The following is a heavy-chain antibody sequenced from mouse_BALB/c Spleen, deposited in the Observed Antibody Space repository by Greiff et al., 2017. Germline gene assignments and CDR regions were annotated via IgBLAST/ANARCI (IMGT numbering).Heavy chain of an antibody. V-gene: IGHV5-12-1*01. J-gene: IGHJ3*01. D-gene: IGHD1-1*01. CDR3: ARQGYYGSSWFAY. CDR1: GFAFSSYD. Sequence: EVKLQESGGGLVKPGGSLKLSCAASGFAFSSYDMSWVRQTPGKRLEWVAYISSGGGSTYYPDTVKGRFTISRDNAKNTLYLQMSSLKSEDTAMYYCARQGYYGSSWFAYWGQGTLVTVSA. CDR2: ISSGGGST.